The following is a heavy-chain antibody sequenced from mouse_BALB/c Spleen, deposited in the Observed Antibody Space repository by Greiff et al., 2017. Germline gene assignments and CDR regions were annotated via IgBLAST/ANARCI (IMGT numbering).Heavy chain of an antibody. CDR1: GYTFTDYN. CDR3: GTMITTTPFDY. CDR2: IYPYNGGT. Sequence: LQESGPELVKPGASVTISCKASGYTFTDYNMHWVKQSHGKSLEWIGYIYPYNGGTGYNQKFKSKATLTVDNSSSTAYMELRSLTSEDSAVYYCGTMITTTPFDYWGQGTTLTVSS. V-gene: IGHV1S29*02. D-gene: IGHD2-4*01. J-gene: IGHJ2*01.